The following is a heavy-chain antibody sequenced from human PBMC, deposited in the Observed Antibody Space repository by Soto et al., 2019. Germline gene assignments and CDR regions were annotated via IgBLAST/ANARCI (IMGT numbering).Heavy chain of an antibody. CDR2: IWYDGSNK. CDR1: GFTFSSYG. Sequence: QVQLVGSGGGVVQPGRSLRLSCAASGFTFSSYGMHWVRQAPGKGLEWGAVIWYDGSNKYYADSVKGRFTISRDNSKNTLYLQMNSLRAEDTAVYSCARDRVATRGPYYYYGMDVWGQGTTVTVSS. D-gene: IGHD5-12*01. CDR3: ARDRVATRGPYYYYGMDV. V-gene: IGHV3-33*01. J-gene: IGHJ6*02.